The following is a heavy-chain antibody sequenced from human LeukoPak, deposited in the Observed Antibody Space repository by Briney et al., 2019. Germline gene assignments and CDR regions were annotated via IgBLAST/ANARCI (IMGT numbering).Heavy chain of an antibody. D-gene: IGHD1-26*01. V-gene: IGHV4-28*01. CDR3: ARIYRGFDP. J-gene: IGHJ5*02. CDR2: IYYSGST. CDR1: GGSISSSNW. Sequence: SETLSLTCTVSGGSISSSNWWGWIRQPPGKGLEWIGYIYYSGSTYYNPSLKSRVTMSVDTSKNQFSLKLSSVTAVDTAVYYCARIYRGFDPWGQGTLVTVSS.